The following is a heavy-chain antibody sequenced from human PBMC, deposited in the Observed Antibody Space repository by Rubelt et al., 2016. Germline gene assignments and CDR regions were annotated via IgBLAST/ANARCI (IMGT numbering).Heavy chain of an antibody. J-gene: IGHJ4*02. D-gene: IGHD3-22*01. CDR3: ARDLESQYYYDGFDY. CDR2: KQDGSEK. Sequence: KQDGSEKYYVDSVKGRFTISRDNAKNSLYLQMNSLRAEDTAVYYCARDLESQYYYDGFDYWGQGTLVTVSS. V-gene: IGHV3-7*01.